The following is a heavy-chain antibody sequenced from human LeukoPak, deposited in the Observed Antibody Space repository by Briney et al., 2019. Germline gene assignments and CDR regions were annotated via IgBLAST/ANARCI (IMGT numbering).Heavy chain of an antibody. Sequence: SETLSLTCTVSGDSINTYYWSWIRQPPGQGLQWIAYPYYSGSTNYNPSLKSRVTISVDTSKNQFSLKLRSVTAADTAVYYCARHSKYYYDSSGSYVGYFQHWGQGTLVTVSS. V-gene: IGHV4-59*08. J-gene: IGHJ1*01. D-gene: IGHD3-22*01. CDR1: GDSINTYY. CDR3: ARHSKYYYDSSGSYVGYFQH. CDR2: PYYSGST.